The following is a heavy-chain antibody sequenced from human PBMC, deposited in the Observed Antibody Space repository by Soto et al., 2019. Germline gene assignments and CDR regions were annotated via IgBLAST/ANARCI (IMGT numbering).Heavy chain of an antibody. CDR1: GGTFSSYT. V-gene: IGHV1-69*02. CDR2: IIPILGIA. Sequence: QVQLVQSGAEVKKPGSSVKVSCKASGGTFSSYTISWVRQAPGQGLEWMGRIIPILGIANYAQKFQGRVTITADKYTXTXYMELSSLRSEDTAVYYCARGMAAAGNFYYYYGMDVWGQGTTVTVSS. D-gene: IGHD6-13*01. J-gene: IGHJ6*02. CDR3: ARGMAAAGNFYYYYGMDV.